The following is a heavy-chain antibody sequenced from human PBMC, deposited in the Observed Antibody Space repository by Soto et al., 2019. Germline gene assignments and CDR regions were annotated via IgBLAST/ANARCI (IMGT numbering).Heavy chain of an antibody. D-gene: IGHD3-22*01. J-gene: IGHJ4*02. CDR1: GFTVSSNY. CDR2: VYSDGST. CDR3: ARDPDYYYDH. Sequence: EVQLVESGGGLVQPGGSLRLSCAASGFTVSSNYMSWVRQAPGKGLEWVSIVYSDGSTYYADSVQGRFTISRDNSKNTLYLQMNSLRVEDTAMYYCARDPDYYYDHWGQGTLVTVSS. V-gene: IGHV3-66*01.